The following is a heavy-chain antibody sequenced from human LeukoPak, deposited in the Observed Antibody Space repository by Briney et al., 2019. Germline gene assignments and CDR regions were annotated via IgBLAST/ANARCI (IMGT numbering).Heavy chain of an antibody. V-gene: IGHV3-11*01. CDR1: GFTFSDYY. CDR2: ISSSGSTI. CDR3: ARDRAYYDSSGYFQH. J-gene: IGHJ1*01. D-gene: IGHD3-22*01. Sequence: GGSLRLSCAASGFTFSDYYMSWIRQAPGKGLEWVSCISSSGSTIYYADSVKGRFTISRDNAKNSLYLQMNSLRAEDTAVYYCARDRAYYDSSGYFQHWGQGTLVTVSS.